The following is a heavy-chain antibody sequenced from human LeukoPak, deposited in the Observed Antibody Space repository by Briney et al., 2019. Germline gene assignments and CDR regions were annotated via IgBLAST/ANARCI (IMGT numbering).Heavy chain of an antibody. V-gene: IGHV3-7*01. CDR1: GFTFSTYG. D-gene: IGHD7-27*01. CDR3: ARDSLINWGPGYYYYGMDV. Sequence: GSLRLSCAASGFTFSTYGMSWVRQAPGKGLEWVANIKQDGSEKYYVDSVEGRFTISRDNAKNSLYLQMNSLRAEDTAVYYCARDSLINWGPGYYYYGMDVWGQGTTVTVSS. CDR2: IKQDGSEK. J-gene: IGHJ6*02.